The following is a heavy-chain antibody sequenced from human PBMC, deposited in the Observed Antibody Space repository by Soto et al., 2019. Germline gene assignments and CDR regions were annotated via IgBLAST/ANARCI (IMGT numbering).Heavy chain of an antibody. V-gene: IGHV3-30*18. J-gene: IGHJ3*02. CDR3: AKGPFIPVAGTPPGAFDM. CDR1: GFIFRTYG. CDR2: ISYSGNKK. Sequence: QVQLVESGGNVVQPGRSLILSCAASGFIFRTYGMHWVRQAPGKGLEWVAVISYSGNKKAYADSVKGRFAISRDNSNNTLYLQIDSLTAADTAVYYCAKGPFIPVAGTPPGAFDMWGQGTMVTVSS. D-gene: IGHD6-19*01.